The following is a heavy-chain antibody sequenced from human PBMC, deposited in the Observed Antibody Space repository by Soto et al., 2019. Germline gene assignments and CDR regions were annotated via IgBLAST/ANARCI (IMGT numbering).Heavy chain of an antibody. CDR2: IRSKAYGGTT. V-gene: IGHV3-49*03. CDR1: GFTFGDYA. J-gene: IGHJ4*02. CDR3: TRLVVVVAAKVDDY. D-gene: IGHD2-15*01. Sequence: PGGSLRLSCTASGFTFGDYAMSWFRQAPGKGLEWVGFIRSKAYGGTTEYAASVKGRFTISRDDSKSIAYLQMNRLKTEDTAVYYCTRLVVVVAAKVDDYWGQGTLVAVSS.